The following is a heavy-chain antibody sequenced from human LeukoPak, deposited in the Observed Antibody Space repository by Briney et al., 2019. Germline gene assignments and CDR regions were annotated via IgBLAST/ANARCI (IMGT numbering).Heavy chain of an antibody. J-gene: IGHJ3*02. CDR2: ISGSGDRT. Sequence: PGGSLRLSCAASGVTSNNYAMSWVRQAPGKGLEWVSHISGSGDRTYYADSVKGRFTISRDKSKNTVYLQMNSLRAEDTAVYYCAKVSRDNSGSDAFDIWGQGTMVTVSS. CDR3: AKVSRDNSGSDAFDI. CDR1: GVTSNNYA. V-gene: IGHV3-23*01. D-gene: IGHD3-22*01.